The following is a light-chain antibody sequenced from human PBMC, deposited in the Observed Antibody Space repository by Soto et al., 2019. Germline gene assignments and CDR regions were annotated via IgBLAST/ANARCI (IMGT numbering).Light chain of an antibody. CDR2: DAS. J-gene: IGKJ4*01. V-gene: IGKV3-15*01. CDR1: QSLRSS. Sequence: ETLITQSPDTLSGSIGERATLSYRASQSLRSSLAWYQQKPGQAPRLLIYDASTRATGIPARFSGSGSGTDFTLTISSLEPEDFAVYYCQPRSNWPLTFGGGTKVDIK. CDR3: QPRSNWPLT.